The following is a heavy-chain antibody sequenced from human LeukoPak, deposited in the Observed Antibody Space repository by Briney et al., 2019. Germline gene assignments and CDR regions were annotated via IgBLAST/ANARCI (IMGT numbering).Heavy chain of an antibody. J-gene: IGHJ5*01. CDR2: IRSKAYGETT. V-gene: IGHV3-49*04. CDR3: TRAKGLVLYNWLDS. D-gene: IGHD2-15*01. Sequence: GGSLRLSCAASGFTFSTYNMNWVRQAPGKGLEWVGFIRSKAYGETTEYAASVKGRFTISRDDSKSIAYLQMNSLKTEDTAVYYCTRAKGLVLYNWLDSWGQGSLVTVSS. CDR1: GFTFSTYN.